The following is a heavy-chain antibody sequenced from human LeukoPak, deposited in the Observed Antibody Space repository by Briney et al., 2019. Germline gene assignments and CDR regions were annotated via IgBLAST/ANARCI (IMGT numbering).Heavy chain of an antibody. Sequence: GGSLRLSCAASGFTFSDYSINWVRQAPGKGLEWVSSISGLSTHIYYGDSVKGRFSISRDNAKNSVYLQMNSLGVEDTAIYYCGRAFPPLRTSSAGDLWGQGILVTVSS. CDR2: ISGLSTHI. CDR1: GFTFSDYS. CDR3: GRAFPPLRTSSAGDL. D-gene: IGHD3-16*01. J-gene: IGHJ4*02. V-gene: IGHV3-21*01.